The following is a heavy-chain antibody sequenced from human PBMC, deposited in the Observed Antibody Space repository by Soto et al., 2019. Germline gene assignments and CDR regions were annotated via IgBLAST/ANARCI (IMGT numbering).Heavy chain of an antibody. D-gene: IGHD3-22*01. V-gene: IGHV4-61*01. CDR2: IFYSGST. CDR1: GGSVSSGSYY. Sequence: SETLSLTCTVSGGSVSSGSYYWSWIRQPPGKGLKWIGYIFYSGSTNYNPSLKSRVTIAVDSSKKQFSLRLTSVTAADTAVYYCARGNYYDSSGYYPPHFQHWSQGTLVTVSS. J-gene: IGHJ1*01. CDR3: ARGNYYDSSGYYPPHFQH.